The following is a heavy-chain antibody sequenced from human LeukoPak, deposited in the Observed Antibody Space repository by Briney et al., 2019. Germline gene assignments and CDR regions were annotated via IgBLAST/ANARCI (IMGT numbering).Heavy chain of an antibody. CDR1: GGSMSRSSFY. CDR2: VYYSGGT. D-gene: IGHD2-15*01. V-gene: IGHV4-39*07. Sequence: PSETLSLTCSVSGGSMSRSSFYWGWIRQSPGKGLEWIGSVYYSGGTSYNPSLKSRILFSVDTSQNQFSLKLNSVTAADTAVYYCVREILYCSGGSCYRGPFDNWGQGTLVTVSA. CDR3: VREILYCSGGSCYRGPFDN. J-gene: IGHJ4*02.